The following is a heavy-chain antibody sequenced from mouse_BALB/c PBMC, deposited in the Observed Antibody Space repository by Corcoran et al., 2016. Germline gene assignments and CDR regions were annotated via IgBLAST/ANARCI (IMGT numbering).Heavy chain of an antibody. V-gene: IGHV1-62-2*01. CDR2: FYPGSGSI. CDR1: GYNFTEYI. J-gene: IGHJ2*01. Sequence: VQLQQSGAELVKPGASVRLSCKASGYNFTEYIIHWVKQRSGQGLEWIGWFYPGSGSIKYNEKFKDKATLTADKSSSTVYMELSRLTSEDSAVYFCARHEERDMIFDYWGQGTTLTVSS. CDR3: ARHEERDMIFDY. D-gene: IGHD2-3*01.